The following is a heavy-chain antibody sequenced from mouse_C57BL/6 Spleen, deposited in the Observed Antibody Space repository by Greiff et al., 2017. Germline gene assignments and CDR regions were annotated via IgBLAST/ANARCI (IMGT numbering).Heavy chain of an antibody. V-gene: IGHV5-17*01. CDR1: GFTFSDYG. D-gene: IGHD1-1*01. J-gene: IGHJ1*03. CDR3: ARRYYGSSSFYWYFDV. Sequence: EVKVVESGGGLVKPGGSLKLSCAASGFTFSDYGMHWVRQAPEKGLEWVAYISSGSSTIYYADTVKGRFTISRDNAKNTLFLQMTSLRSEYTAMYYCARRYYGSSSFYWYFDVWGTGTTVTVSS. CDR2: ISSGSSTI.